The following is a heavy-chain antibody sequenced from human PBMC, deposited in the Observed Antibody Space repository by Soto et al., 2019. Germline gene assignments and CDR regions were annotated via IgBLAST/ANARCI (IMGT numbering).Heavy chain of an antibody. CDR2: INNSGST. V-gene: IGHV4-34*01. D-gene: IGHD6-19*01. J-gene: IGHJ4*02. CDR1: GGSFRGYH. Sequence: SETLSLTCAVHGGSFRGYHWTWIRQPPGKGLEWVGEINNSGSTNDNQSLKSRVTISRDTSKNQFSLSLSSVTAADTAIYYCARGGYSSGWFRFWGQGILVTAPQ. CDR3: ARGGYSSGWFRF.